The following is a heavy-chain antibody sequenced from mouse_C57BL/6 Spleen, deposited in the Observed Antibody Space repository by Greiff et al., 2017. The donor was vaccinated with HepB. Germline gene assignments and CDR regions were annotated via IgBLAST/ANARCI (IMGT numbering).Heavy chain of an antibody. Sequence: QVQLQQSGAELVRPGTSVKVSCKASGYAFTNYLIEWVKQRPGQGLEWIGVINPGSGGTNYNEKFKGKATLTADKSSSTAYMQLSSLTSEDSAVYFCARSTTVVATSDYWGQGTTLTVSS. CDR3: ARSTTVVATSDY. CDR1: GYAFTNYL. J-gene: IGHJ2*01. D-gene: IGHD1-1*01. V-gene: IGHV1-54*01. CDR2: INPGSGGT.